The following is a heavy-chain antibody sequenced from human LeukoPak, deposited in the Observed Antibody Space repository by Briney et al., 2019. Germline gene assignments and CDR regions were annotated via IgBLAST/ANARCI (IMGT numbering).Heavy chain of an antibody. CDR2: IYENGGTT. Sequence: GGSPRLSCVGSGFTFRSHAMSWVRQAPEKGLEFVSGIYENGGTTYYADSVKGRFSISRDNSKNTLYLQMDSLRGEDTAIYYCAKDFRIGYSAHFDYWGQGAQVTVSS. D-gene: IGHD2-21*01. V-gene: IGHV3-23*01. CDR1: GFTFRSHA. CDR3: AKDFRIGYSAHFDY. J-gene: IGHJ4*02.